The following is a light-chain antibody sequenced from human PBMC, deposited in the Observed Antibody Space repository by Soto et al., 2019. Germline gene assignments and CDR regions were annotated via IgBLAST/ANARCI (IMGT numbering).Light chain of an antibody. CDR1: SSDVGAYNC. V-gene: IGLV2-11*01. CDR2: DVS. Sequence: QSVLTQPRSVSGSPGQSVTLSCTGTSSDVGAYNCVSWYQQHPGKAPKLMIYDVSKRPSGVPDRFSGSKSGNTASLTISGLQAEDEADYYCCSYAGRYTHVVFGGGTKVTVL. CDR3: CSYAGRYTHVV. J-gene: IGLJ2*01.